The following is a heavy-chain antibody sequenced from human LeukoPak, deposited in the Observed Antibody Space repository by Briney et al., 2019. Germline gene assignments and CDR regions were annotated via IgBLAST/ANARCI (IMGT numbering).Heavy chain of an antibody. D-gene: IGHD2-15*01. CDR1: GFTFSSYS. Sequence: PGGSLRLSCAASGFTFSSYSMNWVRQAPGKGLEWVSYISSSSSTIYYADSVKGRFTISRDNAKNSLYLQMNSLRAEDTAVYYCARHPNAAVVQIDYWGQGTLVTVSS. CDR3: ARHPNAAVVQIDY. CDR2: ISSSSSTI. J-gene: IGHJ4*02. V-gene: IGHV3-48*01.